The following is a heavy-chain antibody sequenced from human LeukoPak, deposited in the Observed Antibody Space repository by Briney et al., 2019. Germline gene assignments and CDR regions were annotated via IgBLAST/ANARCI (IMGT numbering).Heavy chain of an antibody. Sequence: SETLSLTCTVSGGSISSSSYYWGWIRQPPGKGLEWIGSIYYSGSTYYNPSLKSRVTISVDTSKNQFSLKLSSGTAADTAVYYCARTYYGSGSYKDYWGQGTLVTVSS. CDR3: ARTYYGSGSYKDY. D-gene: IGHD3-10*01. CDR2: IYYSGST. CDR1: GGSISSSSYY. V-gene: IGHV4-39*01. J-gene: IGHJ4*02.